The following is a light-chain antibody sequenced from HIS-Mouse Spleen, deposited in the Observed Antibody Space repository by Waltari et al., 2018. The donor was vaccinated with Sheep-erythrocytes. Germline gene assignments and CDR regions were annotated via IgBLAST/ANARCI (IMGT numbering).Light chain of an antibody. Sequence: QSALTQPRSVSGSPGQSVTIPCTGTSRDVGGYNYVSWYQQHQGKAPKHMIYDVSKRPSGVPDRFSGSKSGNTASLTISGLQAEDEADYYCCSYAGSYNHVFATGTKVTVL. CDR1: SRDVGGYNY. CDR3: CSYAGSYNHV. CDR2: DVS. V-gene: IGLV2-11*01. J-gene: IGLJ1*01.